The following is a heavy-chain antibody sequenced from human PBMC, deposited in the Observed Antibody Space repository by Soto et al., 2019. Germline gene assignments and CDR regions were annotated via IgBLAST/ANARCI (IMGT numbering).Heavy chain of an antibody. Sequence: SETLSLTCTLSGRSISSYYWSWIRQPPGKGLEWIGYVYYSGSTNYNPSLKSRVTISVDTSKNQFSLKLSSVTAADTAVYYCASYANYNHFWGQGTLVTVS. CDR1: GRSISSYY. CDR2: VYYSGST. CDR3: ASYANYNHF. J-gene: IGHJ4*02. V-gene: IGHV4-59*01. D-gene: IGHD4-4*01.